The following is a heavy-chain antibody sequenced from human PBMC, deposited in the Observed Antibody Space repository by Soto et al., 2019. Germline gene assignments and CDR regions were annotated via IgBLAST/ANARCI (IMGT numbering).Heavy chain of an antibody. CDR1: GGSISSGGYY. D-gene: IGHD4-17*01. V-gene: IGHV4-31*03. Sequence: SETLSLTCTVSGGSISSGGYYWSWIRQHPGKGLEWIGYIYYSGSTYYNPSLKSRVTISVDTSKNQFSLKLSSVTAADTAVYYCARYYGDYLTYYFDYWGQGTLVTVSS. J-gene: IGHJ4*02. CDR2: IYYSGST. CDR3: ARYYGDYLTYYFDY.